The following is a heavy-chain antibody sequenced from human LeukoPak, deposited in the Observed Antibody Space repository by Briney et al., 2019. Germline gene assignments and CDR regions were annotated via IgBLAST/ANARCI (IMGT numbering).Heavy chain of an antibody. Sequence: ASVKVSSKACGYTFTGYYMHWVRQAPGQGLEWMGRINPNSGGTNYAQTFQGRVTVTRDTSISTAYMELSRLRSDDTAVYYCARGTPLRDGYNLFDYWGQGTLVTVPS. CDR2: INPNSGGT. V-gene: IGHV1-2*06. CDR3: ARGTPLRDGYNLFDY. D-gene: IGHD5-24*01. J-gene: IGHJ4*02. CDR1: GYTFTGYY.